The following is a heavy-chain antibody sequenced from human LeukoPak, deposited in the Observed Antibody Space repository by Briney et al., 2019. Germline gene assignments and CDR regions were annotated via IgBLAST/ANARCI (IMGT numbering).Heavy chain of an antibody. CDR3: ARDMGRWFGESHSYYYGMDV. V-gene: IGHV3-21*01. J-gene: IGHJ6*02. CDR2: ISSSSSCI. CDR1: GFTFSSYS. D-gene: IGHD3-10*01. Sequence: GGSLRLSCAASGFTFSSYSMNWVRQAPGKGLEWVSSISSSSSCIYYADSVKGRFTISRDNAKNSLYLQMNSLRAEDTAVYYCARDMGRWFGESHSYYYGMDVWGQGTTVTVSS.